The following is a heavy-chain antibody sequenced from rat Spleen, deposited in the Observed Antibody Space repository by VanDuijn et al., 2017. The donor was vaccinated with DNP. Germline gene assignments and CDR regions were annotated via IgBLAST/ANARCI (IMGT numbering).Heavy chain of an antibody. CDR3: ARWKLTRNSGWFAY. J-gene: IGHJ3*01. Sequence: EVQLVESGGGLVQPGRSLKLSCAASGFTFSNYDMAWVRQAPTKGLEWVTTINYDGTRTYYRDSVKGRFTISRDNTKSTLYLQMDSLRSEDSATYYCARWKLTRNSGWFAYWGQGTLVTVSS. V-gene: IGHV5-29*01. CDR1: GFTFSNYD. CDR2: INYDGTRT. D-gene: IGHD1-7*01.